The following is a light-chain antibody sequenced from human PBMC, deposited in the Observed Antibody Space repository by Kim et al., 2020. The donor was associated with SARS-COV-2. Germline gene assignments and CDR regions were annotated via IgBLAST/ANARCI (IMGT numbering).Light chain of an antibody. J-gene: IGKJ1*01. CDR1: QSISSY. Sequence: DIQMTQSPSSLSASVGDRVTITCRASQSISSYLNWYQQKPGKAPKLLIYAASNLHSGVPSRFSGSGSGTDFTLTISSLQPEDFATYYSQQSYSSPCTFGQGTKVDIK. CDR2: AAS. V-gene: IGKV1-39*01. CDR3: QQSYSSPCT.